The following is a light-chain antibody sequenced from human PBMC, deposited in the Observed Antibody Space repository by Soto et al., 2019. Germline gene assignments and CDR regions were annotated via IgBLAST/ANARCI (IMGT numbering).Light chain of an antibody. V-gene: IGKV3-11*01. J-gene: IGKJ3*01. Sequence: EIVLTQSPATLSLSPGERATLSCRASQSVGTYLAWYQQKPGQAPRLLIYDASNRASGIPARFSGSGSGTDVTLTISSLDPEDFAVYYCQHRSNWPLTFGPGTKVDIK. CDR2: DAS. CDR3: QHRSNWPLT. CDR1: QSVGTY.